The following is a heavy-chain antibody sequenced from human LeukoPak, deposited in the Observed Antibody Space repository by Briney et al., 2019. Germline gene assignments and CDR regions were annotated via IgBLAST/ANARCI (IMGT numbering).Heavy chain of an antibody. CDR2: INPTGGST. J-gene: IGHJ4*02. Sequence: ASVKVSCKASGYTFINFYMHWVRQAPGQGLEWMGIINPTGGSTSYAQKFQGRVTMTRDTSTSTVYMELSSLRSEDTAVYFCARPPHTTRGDLFDFWGQGTLVTVSS. CDR1: GYTFINFY. CDR3: ARPPHTTRGDLFDF. D-gene: IGHD3-10*01. V-gene: IGHV1-46*01.